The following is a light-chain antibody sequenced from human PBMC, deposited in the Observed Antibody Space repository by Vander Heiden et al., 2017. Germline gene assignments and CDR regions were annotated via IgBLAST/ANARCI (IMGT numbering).Light chain of an antibody. V-gene: IGLV1-40*01. J-gene: IGLJ2*01. CDR3: QSYDSSLSGSV. CDR2: GNS. Sequence: SVLTPPPSVSGAPGQRVPITCTGSSPKIGAGHDVHRYQQLPGTAPKLLIYGNSNRPSGVPDRFSGSKSGTSASLAITGLQAEDEADYYCQSYDSSLSGSVFGGGTKLTVL. CDR1: SPKIGAGHD.